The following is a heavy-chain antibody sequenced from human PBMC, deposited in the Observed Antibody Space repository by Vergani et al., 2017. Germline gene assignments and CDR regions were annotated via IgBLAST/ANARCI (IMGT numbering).Heavy chain of an antibody. J-gene: IGHJ6*03. V-gene: IGHV3-11*04. Sequence: QVQLVESGGGLVKPGGSLRLSCAASGFTFSDHYMTWIRQAPGKGLEWVSYISNSGNTIEYADSVKGRFTISRDNSKNTLYLEMNALRAEDTAVYYCARDFLTRVTTLDYYYMGVWGKGTTVTVSS. CDR2: ISNSGNTI. D-gene: IGHD1-1*01. CDR1: GFTFSDHY. CDR3: ARDFLTRVTTLDYYYMGV.